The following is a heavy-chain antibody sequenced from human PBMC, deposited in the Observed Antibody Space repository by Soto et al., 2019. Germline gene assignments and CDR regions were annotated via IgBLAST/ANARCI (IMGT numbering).Heavy chain of an antibody. Sequence: VEALKISCKTSGYRVRSYWSCWVRQMPGKGLEWMGIIYPGDSNTRYSPSFQGQVTISADKSISTAFLQWSSLKAADSAMYYCARHLHSDSVHISPVSPDYWGQGTLVTVSS. J-gene: IGHJ4*02. CDR2: IYPGDSNT. D-gene: IGHD4-4*01. CDR1: GYRVRSYW. V-gene: IGHV5-51*01. CDR3: ARHLHSDSVHISPVSPDY.